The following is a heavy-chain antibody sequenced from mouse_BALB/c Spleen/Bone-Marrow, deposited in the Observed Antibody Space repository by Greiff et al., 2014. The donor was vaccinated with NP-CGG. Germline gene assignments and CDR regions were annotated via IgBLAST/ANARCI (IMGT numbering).Heavy chain of an antibody. CDR3: ARRKNVWFAY. V-gene: IGHV1-77*01. CDR1: GYTFTDYI. CDR2: IYPGTGST. Sequence: VQLQQSGPELVKPGASVKMSCKASGYTFTDYIISWVKQRVGQGLEWIGEIYPGTGSTYYNEKFKGKATVTADKSSNIAYMQLSSLTAEASSVYFCARRKNVWFAYWGQGTLVTVSA. J-gene: IGHJ3*01.